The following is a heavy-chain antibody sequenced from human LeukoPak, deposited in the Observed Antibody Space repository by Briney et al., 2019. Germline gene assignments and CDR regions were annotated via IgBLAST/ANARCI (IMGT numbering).Heavy chain of an antibody. D-gene: IGHD5-24*01. CDR3: ARDLPGDGHNSAYDV. CDR1: RYTFTDYY. CDR2: IFPSSGGT. V-gene: IGHV1-2*02. Sequence: VASVKVSCKASRYTFTDYYIHWVRQAPGQGVEWMGWIFPSSGGTKYAQKFQGRVTMTRDTSINTAYMELSSLTSDDTAVYYCARDLPGDGHNSAYDVWGQGTKVTVSS. J-gene: IGHJ3*01.